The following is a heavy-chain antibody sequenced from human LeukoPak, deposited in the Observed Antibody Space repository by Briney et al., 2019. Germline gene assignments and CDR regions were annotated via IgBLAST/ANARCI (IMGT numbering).Heavy chain of an antibody. Sequence: GGSLRLSCEASGFPFSSYSMNWVRQAPGRGLEWVSSISRDNFYIYYADSVKGRFTISRDNARNSLYLQMTGLRAGDTAIYFCGGDPGATEDYNVNYWGRGALVTVSS. CDR3: GGDPGATEDYNVNY. V-gene: IGHV3-21*01. D-gene: IGHD4-11*01. J-gene: IGHJ4*02. CDR2: ISRDNFYI. CDR1: GFPFSSYS.